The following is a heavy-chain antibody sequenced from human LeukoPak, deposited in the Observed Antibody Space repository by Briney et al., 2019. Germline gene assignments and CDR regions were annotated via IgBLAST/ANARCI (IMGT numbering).Heavy chain of an antibody. CDR2: IRYDGSNK. V-gene: IGHV3-30*02. CDR1: GFIFSSYG. CDR3: AKVYEYGDNDWFDS. J-gene: IGHJ5*01. D-gene: IGHD4-17*01. Sequence: GGSLRLSCGASGFIFSSYGMHWVRQAPGKGREGVTFIRYDGSNKNYADSVKGRFTISRDNSKNTLYLQMNSLRAEDTAVYYCAKVYEYGDNDWFDSWGQGTLVTVSS.